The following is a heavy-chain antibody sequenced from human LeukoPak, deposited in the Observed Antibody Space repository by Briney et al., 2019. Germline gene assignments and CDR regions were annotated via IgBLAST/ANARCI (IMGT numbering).Heavy chain of an antibody. CDR1: GFSLSTSGVG. Sequence: SGPTLVKPTQTLTLTCTFSGFSLSTSGVGVGWIRQPPGKALEWLALIYWDDDKRYSPSLKSRLTITKGTSKNQVVLTMTNMDPVDTATYYCAHKISLSNSAGKYNSPPAEYFQHWGQGTLVTVSS. D-gene: IGHD4-23*01. CDR2: IYWDDDK. V-gene: IGHV2-5*02. CDR3: AHKISLSNSAGKYNSPPAEYFQH. J-gene: IGHJ1*01.